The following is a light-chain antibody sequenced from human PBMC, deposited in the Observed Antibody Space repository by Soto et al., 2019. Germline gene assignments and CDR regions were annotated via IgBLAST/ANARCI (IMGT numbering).Light chain of an antibody. J-gene: IGKJ2*01. CDR1: QSVSSN. CDR2: GAS. CDR3: QQYNNLAYT. Sequence: EIVMTQSPATLSVSPGERATLSCRASQSVSSNLAWYQQKPGQAPRLLISGASTRATGIPARFSGSGSGTEFTLTISSLQSEDFAVYYCQQYNNLAYTFGQGTKLEIK. V-gene: IGKV3-15*01.